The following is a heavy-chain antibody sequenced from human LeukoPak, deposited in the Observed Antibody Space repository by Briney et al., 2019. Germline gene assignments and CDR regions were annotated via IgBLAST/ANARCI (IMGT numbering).Heavy chain of an antibody. CDR2: ISAYDGNT. D-gene: IGHD3-3*01. CDR1: GYTFTSYG. CDR3: ARGRIRLRFLEWLLYGDAFDI. V-gene: IGHV1-18*01. Sequence: ASVKVSCRASGYTFTSYGISWVRQAPRQGLEWMGWISAYDGNTNYAQKLQGRVTMTTDTSTSTAYMELRSLRSDDTAVYYCARGRIRLRFLEWLLYGDAFDIWGQGTMVTVSS. J-gene: IGHJ3*02.